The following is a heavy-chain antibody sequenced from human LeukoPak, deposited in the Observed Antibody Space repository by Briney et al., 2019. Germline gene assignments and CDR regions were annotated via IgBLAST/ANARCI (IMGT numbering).Heavy chain of an antibody. Sequence: ASVKLFCNASGYTFNVYYMHWVRQPPGQGLGWMGCIHPNSGGTNCAEKFQRRDTMTRDTSISTAYMEVSRLRSDDTAVYYCARDSRGSYYNWFDPWGQGTLVTVSS. D-gene: IGHD1-26*01. CDR1: GYTFNVYY. V-gene: IGHV1-2*02. CDR3: ARDSRGSYYNWFDP. J-gene: IGHJ5*02. CDR2: IHPNSGGT.